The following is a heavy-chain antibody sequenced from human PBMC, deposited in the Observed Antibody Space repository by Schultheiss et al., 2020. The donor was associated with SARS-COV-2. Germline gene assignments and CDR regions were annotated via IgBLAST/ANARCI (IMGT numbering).Heavy chain of an antibody. CDR2: ISHSGNT. CDR1: GGSISSGGYY. V-gene: IGHV4-39*01. CDR3: VSTSDIVVAVATT. D-gene: IGHD2-15*01. J-gene: IGHJ1*01. Sequence: SQTLSLTCTVSGGSISSGGYYWSWIRQHPGKGLEWIGTISHSGNTYYNPPLRSRVIISMDSSKNQFSLKLSSVTATDTAVYYCVSTSDIVVAVATTWGQGTLVTVSS.